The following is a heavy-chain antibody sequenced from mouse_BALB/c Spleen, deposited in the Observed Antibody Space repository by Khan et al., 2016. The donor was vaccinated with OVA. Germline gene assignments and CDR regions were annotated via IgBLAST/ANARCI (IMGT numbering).Heavy chain of an antibody. CDR3: AREWGAWFPY. J-gene: IGHJ3*01. CDR2: IYPGSNNT. Sequence: QVQLKQSGAELARPGASVKLSCKASGYTFTDYNINWVKQRTGQGLEWIGEIYPGSNNTYYNEKFKGKATLTADKSSSTAYMQLSSLTSEDSAVYLGAREWGAWFPYWGQGTLVTVSA. V-gene: IGHV1-77*01. CDR1: GYTFTDYN.